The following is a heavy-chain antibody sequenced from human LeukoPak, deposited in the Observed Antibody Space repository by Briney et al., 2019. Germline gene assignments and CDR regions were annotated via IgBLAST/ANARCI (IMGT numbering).Heavy chain of an antibody. D-gene: IGHD1-26*01. CDR2: ISWNSGSI. Sequence: GRSLRLSCAASGFTFDDYAMHWVRQAPGKGLEWVSGISWNSGSIGYADSVKGRFTISRDNAENSLYLQMNSLRTEDTALYYCAKDMGSIVGAPGSWGQGTLVTVSS. J-gene: IGHJ5*02. CDR3: AKDMGSIVGAPGS. V-gene: IGHV3-9*01. CDR1: GFTFDDYA.